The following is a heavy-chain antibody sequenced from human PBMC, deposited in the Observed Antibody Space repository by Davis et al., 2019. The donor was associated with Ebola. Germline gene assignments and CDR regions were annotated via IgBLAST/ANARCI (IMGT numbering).Heavy chain of an antibody. D-gene: IGHD6-13*01. Sequence: SETLSLTCTVSGGSISSYYWSWIRQPPGKGLEWIGYIYDSGSTNYNPSLKSRVTISVDTSKNQFSLKLSSVTAADTAVYYCARLVYYYGMDVWGQGTTVTVSS. CDR1: GGSISSYY. CDR3: ARLVYYYGMDV. CDR2: IYDSGST. V-gene: IGHV4-59*08. J-gene: IGHJ6*02.